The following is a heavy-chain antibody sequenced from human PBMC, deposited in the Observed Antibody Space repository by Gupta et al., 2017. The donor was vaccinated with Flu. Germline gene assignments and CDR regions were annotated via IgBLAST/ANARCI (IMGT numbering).Heavy chain of an antibody. CDR3: VGRSSRSWYSAFDI. J-gene: IGHJ3*02. CDR1: GYSFTNYW. Sequence: EVQLVQSGAEVKKPGESLKISCKGSGYSFTNYWIGWVRQMPGKGLEWMGIIYPGDSDTRYYPSFQGQVTISADKSITTAYLQWSSLKASDTAMYYCVGRSSRSWYSAFDIWGQGTMVTVSS. CDR2: IYPGDSDT. V-gene: IGHV5-51*01. D-gene: IGHD6-13*01.